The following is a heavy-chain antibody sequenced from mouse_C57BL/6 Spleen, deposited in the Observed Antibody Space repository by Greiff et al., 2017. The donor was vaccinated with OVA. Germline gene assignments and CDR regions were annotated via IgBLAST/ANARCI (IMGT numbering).Heavy chain of an antibody. CDR1: GFTFSSYG. D-gene: IGHD2-4*01. CDR3: ARRWSDYDGFAY. V-gene: IGHV5-6*01. Sequence: DVHLVESGGDLVKPGGSLKLSCAASGFTFSSYGMSWVRQTPDKRLEWVATISSGGSYTYYPDSVKGRFTISRANAKNTLYLQMSSLKSEDTAMYYCARRWSDYDGFAYWGQGTLVTVSA. CDR2: ISSGGSYT. J-gene: IGHJ3*01.